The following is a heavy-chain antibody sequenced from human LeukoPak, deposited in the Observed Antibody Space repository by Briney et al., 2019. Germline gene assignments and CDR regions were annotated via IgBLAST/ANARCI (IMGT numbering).Heavy chain of an antibody. CDR2: IYYSGST. CDR3: ASSIYYYDSSGYPDAFDI. D-gene: IGHD3-22*01. J-gene: IGHJ3*02. Sequence: SETLSLTCTVSGGSISSHYWSWIRQPPGKGLEWIGYIYYSGSTNYNPPLKSRVTISVDTSKNQFSLKLSSVTAADTAVYYCASSIYYYDSSGYPDAFDIWGQGTMVTVSS. V-gene: IGHV4-59*11. CDR1: GGSISSHY.